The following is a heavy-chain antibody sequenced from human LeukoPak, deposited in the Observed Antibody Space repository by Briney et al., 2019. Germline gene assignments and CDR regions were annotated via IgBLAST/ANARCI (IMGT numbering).Heavy chain of an antibody. CDR2: IYHSGST. CDR3: ATALIGTGTGGYFDY. V-gene: IGHV4-38-2*02. CDR1: GYSISSGYY. J-gene: IGHJ4*02. D-gene: IGHD1-1*01. Sequence: SETLSLTCTVFGYSISSGYYWGWIRQPPGKGLEWIGSIYHSGSTYYNPSLKSRVTISVDTSKNQFSLKLSSVTAADTAVYYCATALIGTGTGGYFDYWGQGTLVTVSS.